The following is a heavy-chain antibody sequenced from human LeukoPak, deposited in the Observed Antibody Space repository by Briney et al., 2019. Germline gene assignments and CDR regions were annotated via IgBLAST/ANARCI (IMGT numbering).Heavy chain of an antibody. CDR1: GFTFSDYW. CDR2: IKDDGSET. CDR3: ARDPPSWGRPSDY. Sequence: GGSLRLSRAASGFTFSDYWMTWVRQAPGKGLEWLANIKDDGSETHYVDSVRGRFTISRDNAKNSPYLHMNSLRVEDTAVYYCARDPPSWGRPSDYWGQGTLVTVSS. V-gene: IGHV3-7*03. D-gene: IGHD3-16*01. J-gene: IGHJ4*02.